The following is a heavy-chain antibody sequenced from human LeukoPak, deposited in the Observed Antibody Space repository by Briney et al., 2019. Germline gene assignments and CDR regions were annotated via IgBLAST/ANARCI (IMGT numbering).Heavy chain of an antibody. CDR3: ARAGGYYDGSGYYPLDY. Sequence: ASVKVSCKASGGTFSSYAIGWVRQAPGQGLEWMGRIIPIFGTANYAQKFQGRVTITTDESTSTAYMELSSLRSEDTAVYYCARAGGYYDGSGYYPLDYWGQGTLVTVSS. D-gene: IGHD3-22*01. CDR2: IIPIFGTA. CDR1: GGTFSSYA. V-gene: IGHV1-69*05. J-gene: IGHJ4*02.